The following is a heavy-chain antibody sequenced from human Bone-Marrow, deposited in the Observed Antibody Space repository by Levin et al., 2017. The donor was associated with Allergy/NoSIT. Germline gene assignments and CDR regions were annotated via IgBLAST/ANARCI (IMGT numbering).Heavy chain of an antibody. D-gene: IGHD3-3*01. J-gene: IGHJ3*02. CDR1: GFTFSNFA. Sequence: PGESLKISCATSGFTFSNFAMHWVRQAPGKGLEWVTVISYDGNNTHYADSVKGRFTVSRDNSKNTLFLQMNSLGAEDTALYYCARVQDTFWSGYYDASAIWGQGTMVTVSS. CDR2: ISYDGNNT. CDR3: ARVQDTFWSGYYDASAI. V-gene: IGHV3-30-3*01.